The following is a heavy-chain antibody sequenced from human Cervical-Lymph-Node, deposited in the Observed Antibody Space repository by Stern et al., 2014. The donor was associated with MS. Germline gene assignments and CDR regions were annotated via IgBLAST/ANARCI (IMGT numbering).Heavy chain of an antibody. CDR2: IHYRGST. V-gene: IGHV4-31*03. J-gene: IGHJ4*02. D-gene: IGHD3-16*01. CDR3: ARSDRLWGSFDY. Sequence: QVQLQESGPGLAKPSQTLSLTCTVSGGSISTTGYYWTWIRQHPGKGLEWIGYIHYRGSTYYNPSLKSRGTISVDTSKNQFSLNLTSVTAADTALYYCARSDRLWGSFDYWGQGSLVTVSS. CDR1: GGSISTTGYY.